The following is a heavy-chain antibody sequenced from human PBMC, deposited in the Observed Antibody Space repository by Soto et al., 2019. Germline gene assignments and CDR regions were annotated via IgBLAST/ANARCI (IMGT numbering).Heavy chain of an antibody. D-gene: IGHD4-17*01. V-gene: IGHV4-59*08. Sequence: QVQLQESGPGLVKPSETLSLTCTVSGDSISNDYWSWIRQPPGKGLEWIGSIYNSGNTRYNPPLKSRVTLSAATSKNQFSLKLSSVTAADTAVYYCTSRSTDYWYFDLWGRGTLVTVSS. CDR1: GDSISNDY. CDR2: IYNSGNT. CDR3: TSRSTDYWYFDL. J-gene: IGHJ2*01.